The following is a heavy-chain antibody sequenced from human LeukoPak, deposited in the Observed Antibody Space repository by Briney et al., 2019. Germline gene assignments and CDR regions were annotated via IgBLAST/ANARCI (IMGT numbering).Heavy chain of an antibody. CDR3: ARASASYFDY. CDR1: GFTFSDYY. V-gene: IGHV3-11*06. CDR2: ISSSSSSYT. J-gene: IGHJ4*02. Sequence: GGSLRLSCAASGFTFSDYYMSWVRQAPGKGLEWVSYISSSSSSYTNYADSVKGRFTISRDNAKNSLYLQLNTLGDEDTGVYFCARASASYFDYWGQGTLVTVSS.